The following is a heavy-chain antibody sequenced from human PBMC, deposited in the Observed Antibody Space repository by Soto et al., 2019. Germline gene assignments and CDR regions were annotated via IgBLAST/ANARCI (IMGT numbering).Heavy chain of an antibody. CDR1: GFTFSGSA. CDR3: TCYYDSSGYLPFDY. Sequence: EVQLVESGGGLVQPGGSLKLSCVASGFTFSGSAMHWVRQASGKGLEWVGRIRSKTNSYATAYGASVKGRFTISRDESKNTAYLQMNSLKTEDTAVYYCTCYYDSSGYLPFDYWGQGTLVTVSS. CDR2: IRSKTNSYAT. D-gene: IGHD3-22*01. J-gene: IGHJ4*02. V-gene: IGHV3-73*01.